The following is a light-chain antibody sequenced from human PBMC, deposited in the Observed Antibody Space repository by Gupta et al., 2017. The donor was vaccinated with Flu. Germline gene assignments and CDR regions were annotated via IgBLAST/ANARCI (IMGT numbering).Light chain of an antibody. V-gene: IGKV1-8*01. CDR2: AAS. Sequence: IRMTQSPSSFSASKGDRVNITCRASQDISSYLAWYQQKPGKAPKVLIYAASTLQSGVPSRFSGSGSGTDFTLTISCLQSEDFATYYCQQYYSYPRSFGQGTRLEI. J-gene: IGKJ2*03. CDR3: QQYYSYPRS. CDR1: QDISSY.